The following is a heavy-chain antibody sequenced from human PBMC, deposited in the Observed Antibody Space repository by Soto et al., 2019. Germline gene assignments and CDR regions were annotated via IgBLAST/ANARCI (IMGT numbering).Heavy chain of an antibody. CDR1: GFTFSSYG. CDR2: IWYDGSNK. Sequence: QVQLVESGGGVVQPGRSLRLSCAASGFTFSSYGMHWVRQAPGKGLEWVAVIWYDGSNKYYADSVKSRFTISRDISKNTLYLQRNSLRAEDTAVYYCAREESIVVVSDAFDIWGEGTMVTVSS. D-gene: IGHD3-22*01. J-gene: IGHJ3*02. CDR3: AREESIVVVSDAFDI. V-gene: IGHV3-33*01.